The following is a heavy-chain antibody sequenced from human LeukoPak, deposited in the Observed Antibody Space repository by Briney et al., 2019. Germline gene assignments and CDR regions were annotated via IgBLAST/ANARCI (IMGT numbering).Heavy chain of an antibody. CDR3: ARDRLSIAAADSH. CDR2: IYTSGST. CDR1: GGSISSGSYY. V-gene: IGHV4-61*02. D-gene: IGHD6-13*01. J-gene: IGHJ4*02. Sequence: SQTLSLTCTVSGGSISSGSYYWSWIRQPAGKGLEWIGRIYTSGSTNYNPSLKSRVTISVDTSKNQFSLKLSSVTAADTAVYYCARDRLSIAAADSHWGQGTLVTVSS.